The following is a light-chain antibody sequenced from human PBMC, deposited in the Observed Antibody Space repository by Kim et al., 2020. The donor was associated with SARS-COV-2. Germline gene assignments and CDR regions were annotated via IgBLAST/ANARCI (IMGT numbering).Light chain of an antibody. Sequence: SVPPGGRAPLSCRASQSVSDNLAWYQQKSGQAPRLLIYAASTRATGVPARFSGSGSGTEFTLTISSLQSEDFAVYYCQQYNNWITFGQGTRLEIK. J-gene: IGKJ5*01. CDR2: AAS. CDR3: QQYNNWIT. V-gene: IGKV3-15*01. CDR1: QSVSDN.